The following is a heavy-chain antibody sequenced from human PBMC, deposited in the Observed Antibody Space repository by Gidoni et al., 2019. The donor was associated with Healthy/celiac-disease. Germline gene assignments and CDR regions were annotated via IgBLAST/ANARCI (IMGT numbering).Heavy chain of an antibody. CDR3: AKDLGGSYPNDAFDI. D-gene: IGHD1-26*01. J-gene: IGHJ3*02. CDR2: ISGSGDST. Sequence: EAQLLESGGGLVQPGGSMSFSCAAPGFTVSSYAMSWVRQAPGKGLEWVSAISGSGDSTYYADSVKGRFTISRDNSKNTLYLQMNSLRAEDAAVYYCAKDLGGSYPNDAFDIWGQGTMVTVSS. V-gene: IGHV3-23*01. CDR1: GFTVSSYA.